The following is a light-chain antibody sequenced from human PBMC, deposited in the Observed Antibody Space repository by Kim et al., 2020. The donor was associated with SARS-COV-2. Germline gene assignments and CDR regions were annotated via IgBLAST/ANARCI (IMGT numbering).Light chain of an antibody. CDR3: QQRSNWPLT. V-gene: IGKV3-11*01. J-gene: IGKJ4*01. CDR2: DAS. Sequence: EIVLTQSPATLSLSPGEKATLSCRASQSVSSHLAWYQQKPGQAPRLLIYDASSRATGVPARFSGSGSGTDFTLTISRLDPEDFAVYYCQQRSNWPLTFGGGTKVDIK. CDR1: QSVSSH.